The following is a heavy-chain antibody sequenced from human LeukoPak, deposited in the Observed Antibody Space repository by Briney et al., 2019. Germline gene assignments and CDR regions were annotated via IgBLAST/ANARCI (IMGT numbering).Heavy chain of an antibody. CDR3: ARDFVPSSWSNTFDY. V-gene: IGHV1-18*01. CDR2: ISAYNGNT. CDR1: GYTFTSYG. D-gene: IGHD6-13*01. Sequence: ASVKLSCKASGYTFTSYGISWVRQAPGKGLEWMGWISAYNGNTNYAQKLQGRVTMTTDTSTSTAYMELRSLRSDDTAVYYCARDFVPSSWSNTFDYWGQGTLVTVSS. J-gene: IGHJ4*02.